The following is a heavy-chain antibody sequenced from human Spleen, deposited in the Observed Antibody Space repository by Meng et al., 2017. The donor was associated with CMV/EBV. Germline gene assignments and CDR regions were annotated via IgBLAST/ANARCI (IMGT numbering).Heavy chain of an antibody. J-gene: IGHJ4*02. CDR2: IKSKADGETA. CDR1: GLNFKGAW. Sequence: EVQLVESGGGLIKPGGSLRLSCEVSGLNFKGAWMSWVRQAPGKGPEWVARIKSKADGETADYAEPVRGRFTMSRDDSKNRLYLQMNSLKPEDTAVYYCIWNDLGDIWGQGTLVTVAS. D-gene: IGHD1-1*01. V-gene: IGHV3-15*01. CDR3: IWNDLGDI.